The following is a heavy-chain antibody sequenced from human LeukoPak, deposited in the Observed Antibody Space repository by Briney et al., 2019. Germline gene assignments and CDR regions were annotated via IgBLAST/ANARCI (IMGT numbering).Heavy chain of an antibody. CDR2: IYTSGST. J-gene: IGHJ3*02. D-gene: IGHD3-9*01. CDR1: GGSISSGSYY. V-gene: IGHV4-61*02. CDR3: ARSYDILTGYKPGAFDI. Sequence: SETLSLTCTVSGGSISSGSYYWSWIRQPAGKGLEWIGRIYTSGSTNYNPSLKRRVTISVDTSKNQFSLKLSSVTAADTAVYYCARSYDILTGYKPGAFDIWGQGTMVTVSS.